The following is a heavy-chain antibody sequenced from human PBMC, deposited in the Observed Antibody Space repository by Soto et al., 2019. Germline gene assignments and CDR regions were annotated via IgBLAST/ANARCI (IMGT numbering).Heavy chain of an antibody. V-gene: IGHV2-5*02. CDR2: IYSDDNK. J-gene: IGHJ6*02. Sequence: SGPTLMNPTQTLTLTCTFSGFSLTTSGVGVGWIRQPPGKALEWLALIYSDDNKRYSPSLRSRLTITKDTSKNQVVLTMTNMDPVDTATYYCIQSRCGGDCLQSYASYYYYGMDVWGQGTTVTVS. CDR1: GFSLTTSGVG. D-gene: IGHD2-21*02. CDR3: IQSRCGGDCLQSYASYYYYGMDV.